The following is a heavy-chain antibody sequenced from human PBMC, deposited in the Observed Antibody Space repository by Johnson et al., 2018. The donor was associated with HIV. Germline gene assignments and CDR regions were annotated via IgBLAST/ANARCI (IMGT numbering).Heavy chain of an antibody. D-gene: IGHD4-23*01. Sequence: QVQLVESGGGVVQPGRSLRLSCAASGFTFSSYCMHWVRQAPGKGLEWVAVLSYDGGNKYYADSVKGRFTISRDNAKNSLYLQMNSLRAEDTAVYYCAKDSGVATLVTGAFDIWGQGTMVTVSS. V-gene: IGHV3-30*18. J-gene: IGHJ3*02. CDR2: LSYDGGNK. CDR3: AKDSGVATLVTGAFDI. CDR1: GFTFSSYC.